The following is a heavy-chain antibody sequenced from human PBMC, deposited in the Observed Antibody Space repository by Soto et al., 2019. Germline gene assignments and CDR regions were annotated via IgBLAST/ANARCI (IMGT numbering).Heavy chain of an antibody. CDR3: ARDSSSWSYFDY. CDR2: IYSGGST. V-gene: IGHV3-66*01. Sequence: EVQLVESGGGLVQPGGSLRLSCAASGFTVSSNYMSWVRQAPGKGLEWVSIIYSGGSTYSADSVKGRFTISRDNSKNTLYLQMNSLRAEDTAMYYCARDSSSWSYFDYWGQGTLVTVSS. CDR1: GFTVSSNY. J-gene: IGHJ4*02. D-gene: IGHD6-13*01.